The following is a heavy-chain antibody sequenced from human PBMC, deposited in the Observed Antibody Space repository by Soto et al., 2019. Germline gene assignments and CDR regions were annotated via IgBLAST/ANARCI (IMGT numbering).Heavy chain of an antibody. CDR2: INSDGSST. CDR1: GLNFISYW. V-gene: IGHV3-74*01. D-gene: IGHD6-19*01. Sequence: PGGSLRHSCAASGLNFISYWMHWVRQAPGKGLVWVSRINSDGSSTSYADSVKGRFTISRDNAKNTLYLQMNSLRAEDTAVYYCARLGSSGWSPYDYWGQGTLVTVSS. CDR3: ARLGSSGWSPYDY. J-gene: IGHJ4*02.